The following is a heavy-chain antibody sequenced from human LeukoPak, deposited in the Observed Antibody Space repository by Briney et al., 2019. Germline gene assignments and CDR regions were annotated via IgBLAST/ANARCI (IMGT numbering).Heavy chain of an antibody. J-gene: IGHJ6*02. D-gene: IGHD6-6*01. CDR1: GFTFSSYG. CDR2: ISYDGSNK. Sequence: PGGSLRLSCAASGFTFSSYGMHWVRQAPGKGLEWVAVISYDGSNKYYADSVKGRFTISRDNSKNTLYLQMNSLRAEDTAVYYCARDPSPYYYYGMDGWGQGTTVTVSS. CDR3: ARDPSPYYYYGMDG. V-gene: IGHV3-30*03.